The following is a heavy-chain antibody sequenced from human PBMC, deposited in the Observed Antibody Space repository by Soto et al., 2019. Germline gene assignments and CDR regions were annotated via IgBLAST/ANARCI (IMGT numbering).Heavy chain of an antibody. D-gene: IGHD6-19*01. Sequence: ESGGGLVQPGGSLRLSCAASGFSFSDYPMNWVRQAPGKGLEWVANIKQDGSEKYYVDSVKGRFTISIDNAKNSLYLQMNSLRAEDTAVYYCARDSSGEDYWGQGTLVTVSS. CDR3: ARDSSGEDY. J-gene: IGHJ4*02. CDR2: IKQDGSEK. CDR1: GFSFSDYP. V-gene: IGHV3-7*03.